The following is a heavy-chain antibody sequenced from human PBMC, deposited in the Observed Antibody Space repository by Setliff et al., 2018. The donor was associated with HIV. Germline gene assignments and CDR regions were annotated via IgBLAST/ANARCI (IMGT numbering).Heavy chain of an antibody. CDR3: ARAYYDSVWGNDRYRFYYFDY. CDR1: GYTFTSYG. V-gene: IGHV1-2*02. Sequence: ASVKVSCKASGYTFTSYGISWARQAPGQGLEWMGWINPNSGGTNYARKFQGRVTMTRDTSISTAYMELNSLRSDDTAVYYCARAYYDSVWGNDRYRFYYFDYWGQGTLVTVSS. J-gene: IGHJ4*02. CDR2: INPNSGGT. D-gene: IGHD3-16*02.